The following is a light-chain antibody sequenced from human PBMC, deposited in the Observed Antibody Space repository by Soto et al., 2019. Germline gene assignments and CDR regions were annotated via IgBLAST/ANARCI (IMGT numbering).Light chain of an antibody. CDR2: WAS. CDR3: QHYYSTPLT. J-gene: IGKJ4*01. V-gene: IGKV4-1*01. Sequence: DIVMTQSPDSLAVSLGERATINCKSSQSVLYSPNNKNYLAWYQQKPGQPPMLLIYWASTRESGVPDRFSGSGSGTDFTLTITSLQAEDVAVYYCQHYYSTPLTFGGGTKVDIK. CDR1: QSVLYSPNNKNY.